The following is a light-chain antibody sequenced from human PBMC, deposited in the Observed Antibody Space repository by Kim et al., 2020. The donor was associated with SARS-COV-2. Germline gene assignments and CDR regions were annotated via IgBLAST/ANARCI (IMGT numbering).Light chain of an antibody. CDR3: NSRDSSGKHVL. Sequence: SSELTQDPAVSVALGQTVRITCQGDSLRTYHASWYQQKPGQAPLLVLFAQTNRPSRIPDRFSGSSSGNTASLTMSETQAADEADYYCNSRDSSGKHVLFG. V-gene: IGLV3-19*01. CDR2: AQT. J-gene: IGLJ3*02. CDR1: SLRTYH.